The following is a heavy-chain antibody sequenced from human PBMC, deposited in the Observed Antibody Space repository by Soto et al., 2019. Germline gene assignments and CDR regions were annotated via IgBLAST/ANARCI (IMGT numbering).Heavy chain of an antibody. D-gene: IGHD3-3*01. CDR3: ARDRYDFWSGYYTWLGYGDEYYYYGMDV. CDR2: MNPNSGNT. J-gene: IGHJ6*02. Sequence: ASVKVSCKASGYTFTSYDINWVRQATGQGLEWMGWMNPNSGNTGYAQKFQGRVTMTRNTSISTAYMELSSLRSEDTAVYYCARDRYDFWSGYYTWLGYGDEYYYYGMDVWGQGTTVTVSS. CDR1: GYTFTSYD. V-gene: IGHV1-8*01.